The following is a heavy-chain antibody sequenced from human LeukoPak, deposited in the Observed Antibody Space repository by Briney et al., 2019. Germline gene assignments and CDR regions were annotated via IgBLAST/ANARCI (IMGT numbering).Heavy chain of an antibody. Sequence: GGSLRLSCVVSGSTLSSYAMSWVRQAPGKGLEWVSVISRSGSSTYYADSVKGRFTISRDTSKNTLYLQMNSLRAGDTAVYYCARDSIAASVYSGSYTYYLDYWGQGLLFTVSA. CDR1: GSTLSSYA. CDR3: ARDSIAASVYSGSYTYYLDY. J-gene: IGHJ4*02. CDR2: ISRSGSST. D-gene: IGHD1-26*01. V-gene: IGHV3-23*01.